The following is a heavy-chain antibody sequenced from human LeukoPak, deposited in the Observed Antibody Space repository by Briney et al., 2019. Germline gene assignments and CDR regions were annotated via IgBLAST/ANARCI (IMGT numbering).Heavy chain of an antibody. V-gene: IGHV1-46*01. CDR1: GYTFTSYY. D-gene: IGHD4-23*01. J-gene: IGHJ4*02. Sequence: ASVKVSCKASGYTFTSYYMHWVRQAPGQGLEWMGIINPSGGSTSYAQKFQGRVTMTRDTSTSTVYMELSSLRSEDTAVYYCARETTVVTLGFYYFDYWGQGTLVTVSS. CDR3: ARETTVVTLGFYYFDY. CDR2: INPSGGST.